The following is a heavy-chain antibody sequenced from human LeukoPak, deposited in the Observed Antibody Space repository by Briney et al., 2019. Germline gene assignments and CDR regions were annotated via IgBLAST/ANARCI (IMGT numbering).Heavy chain of an antibody. CDR2: THYSGST. J-gene: IGHJ2*01. CDR3: GRRTFYDTLTGYKYWYFDL. Sequence: SETLSLTCTVSGGPISSYYWSWIRQPPGKRLEWIGYTHYSGSTDKNPSLWSRVTMSVDTSKNQISLKLSSVTAADTAVYYCGRRTFYDTLTGYKYWYFDLWGRGTLVTVSS. D-gene: IGHD3-9*01. CDR1: GGPISSYY. V-gene: IGHV4-59*01.